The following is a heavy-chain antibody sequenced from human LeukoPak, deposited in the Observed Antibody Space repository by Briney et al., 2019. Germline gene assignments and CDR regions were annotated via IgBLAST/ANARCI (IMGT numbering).Heavy chain of an antibody. CDR1: GGSISSSSYY. CDR3: ARGGQDTAMKYYYYYYYMDV. J-gene: IGHJ6*03. V-gene: IGHV4-39*07. Sequence: SETLSLTCTVSGGSISSSSYYWGWIRQPPGKGLEWIGSIYYSGSTYYNPSLKSRVTISVDTSKNQFSLKLSSVTAADTAVYYCARGGQDTAMKYYYYYYYMDVWGKGTTVTISS. CDR2: IYYSGST. D-gene: IGHD5-18*01.